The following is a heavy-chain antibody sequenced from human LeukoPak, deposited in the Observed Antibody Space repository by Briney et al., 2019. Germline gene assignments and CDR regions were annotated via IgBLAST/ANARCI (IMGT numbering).Heavy chain of an antibody. V-gene: IGHV1-18*01. Sequence: ASVKVSCKASGYTFTSYGISWVRQAPGQGLEWMGWISAYNGNTNYAQKLQGRVTMTTDTSTSTAYMELRRLRSDDTAVYYCARERITMVRGVIITAEGLDYWGQGTLVTVSS. CDR2: ISAYNGNT. CDR1: GYTFTSYG. D-gene: IGHD3-10*01. CDR3: ARERITMVRGVIITAEGLDY. J-gene: IGHJ4*02.